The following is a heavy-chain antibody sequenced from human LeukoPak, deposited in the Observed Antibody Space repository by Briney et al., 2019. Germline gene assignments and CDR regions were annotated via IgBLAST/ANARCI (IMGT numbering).Heavy chain of an antibody. J-gene: IGHJ4*02. V-gene: IGHV3-11*04. CDR3: ARDVIVGVITARYDC. D-gene: IGHD1-26*01. Sequence: PGGSLRLSCAASGFTFSDYYMSWIRQAPGKGLEWVSYISSGSSTIYYADSVKGRFAISRDNAKNSLYLQMNSLTAEDTAVYYCARDVIVGVITARYDCWGQGTLVTVSS. CDR2: ISSGSSTI. CDR1: GFTFSDYY.